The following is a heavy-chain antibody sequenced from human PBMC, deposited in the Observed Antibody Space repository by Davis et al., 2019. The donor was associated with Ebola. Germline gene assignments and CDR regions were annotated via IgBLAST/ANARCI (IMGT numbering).Heavy chain of an antibody. CDR1: GFTFRGYE. Sequence: PGGSLRLSCEASGFTFRGYEMNWVRQAPGKGLEWVSYISSGSGSKTHYADSVKGRFTISRDNAKNSLYLQMGSLRAEDTAVYYCAKADSLGSGYWGQGTLVTVSS. V-gene: IGHV3-48*03. CDR2: ISSGSGSKT. D-gene: IGHD3-10*01. J-gene: IGHJ4*02. CDR3: AKADSLGSGY.